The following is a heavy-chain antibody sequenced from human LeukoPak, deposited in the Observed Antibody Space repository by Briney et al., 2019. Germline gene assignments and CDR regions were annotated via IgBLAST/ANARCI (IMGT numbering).Heavy chain of an antibody. CDR3: AKSGDYLWDY. D-gene: IGHD3-16*01. CDR2: VYSSGST. Sequence: KPSQTLSLTCTVSGGSISTHYWSWIRQPPGKGLEWIGYVYSSGSTSYNPSLKSRVTISVDTSKNQFSLRLSSVTAADTAVYYCAKSGDYLWDYWGQGTLVTVSS. V-gene: IGHV4-59*11. CDR1: GGSISTHY. J-gene: IGHJ4*02.